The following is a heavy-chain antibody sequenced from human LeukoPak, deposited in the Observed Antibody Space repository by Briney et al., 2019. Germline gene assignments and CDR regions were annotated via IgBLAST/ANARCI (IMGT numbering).Heavy chain of an antibody. CDR1: GFTFSSYS. Sequence: PGGSLRLSCAASGFTFSSYSMNWVRQAPGKGLEWVSSISSSSSYIYYADSVKGRFTISRDNAKNSLYLQMNSLRAEDTAVYYCAREYSERSSGWTDFDYWGQGTLVTVSS. V-gene: IGHV3-21*01. CDR2: ISSSSSYI. J-gene: IGHJ4*02. CDR3: AREYSERSSGWTDFDY. D-gene: IGHD6-19*01.